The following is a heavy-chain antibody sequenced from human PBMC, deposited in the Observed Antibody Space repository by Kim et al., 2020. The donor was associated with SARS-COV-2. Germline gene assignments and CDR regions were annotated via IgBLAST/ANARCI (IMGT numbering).Heavy chain of an antibody. CDR3: ARHSRSEVGPTMASTYYYYMDV. Sequence: GESLKISCTGSGYSFTNYWIGWVRQMPGKGLEWMGIIHPDDSDTTYSPSFQGQVTISVDKSISSAYLQWSRLKASDTAKYYCARHSRSEVGPTMASTYYYYMDVWGQGTTVTVSS. CDR1: GYSFTNYW. J-gene: IGHJ6*02. CDR2: IHPDDSDT. D-gene: IGHD1-26*01. V-gene: IGHV5-51*01.